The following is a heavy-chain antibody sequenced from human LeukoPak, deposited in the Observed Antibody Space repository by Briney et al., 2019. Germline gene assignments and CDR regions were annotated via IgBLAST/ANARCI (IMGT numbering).Heavy chain of an antibody. V-gene: IGHV4-39*01. CDR1: GGSISSSSYY. J-gene: IGHJ4*02. CDR2: ISYSGCT. D-gene: IGHD2-21*02. CDR3: ARLTWLTALYYFDF. Sequence: KTSETLSLTCTVSGGSISSSSYYWGWIRQPPGKGLEWIGSISYSGCTFYNPSLKSRVTISVDTSKNQFSLKLTSVTAADTAVYYCARLTWLTALYYFDFWGQGTLVTVSS.